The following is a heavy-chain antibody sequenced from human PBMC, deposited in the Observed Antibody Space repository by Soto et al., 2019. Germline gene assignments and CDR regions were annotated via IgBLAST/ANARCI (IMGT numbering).Heavy chain of an antibody. CDR3: AKDSYYGSRRGYLDV. V-gene: IGHV3-23*01. J-gene: IGHJ6*03. CDR2: ISGSGGST. CDR1: GFTFSSYA. Sequence: GGSLRLSCAASGFTFSSYAVSWVRQAPGKGLEWVSVISGSGGSTYYADSVKGRITISRDNSKNTLYLQMNSLRAEDTAVYYCAKDSYYGSRRGYLDVWGKGTTVTVSS. D-gene: IGHD3-10*01.